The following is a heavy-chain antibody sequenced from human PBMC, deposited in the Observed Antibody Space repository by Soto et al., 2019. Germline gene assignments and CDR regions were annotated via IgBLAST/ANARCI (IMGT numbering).Heavy chain of an antibody. V-gene: IGHV4-39*07. J-gene: IGHJ4*02. CDR1: GGSISSSSYY. CDR2: IYHGGNT. CDR3: ARVKLAGRGSFHD. D-gene: IGHD6-19*01. Sequence: SETLSLTCTVSGGSISSSSYYWGWIRQPPGKGLEWIGSIYHGGNTYYNPSLKSRVTLSIDTSKNQFSLKLRSVAAADTAMYYCARVKLAGRGSFHDWGQGTLVTAPQ.